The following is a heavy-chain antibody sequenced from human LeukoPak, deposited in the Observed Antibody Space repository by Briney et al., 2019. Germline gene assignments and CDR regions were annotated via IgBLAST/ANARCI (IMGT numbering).Heavy chain of an antibody. V-gene: IGHV4-4*07. Sequence: PSESLSLTCTVSGGSISSYYWSWIRQPAGKGLEWTGRIYTSGSTNYNPSLKSRVTMSVDTSKNQFSLKLSSVTAADTAVYYCARDSLLSWGLLYFDLWGRGTLVTVSS. J-gene: IGHJ2*01. D-gene: IGHD1-26*01. CDR1: GGSISSYY. CDR3: ARDSLLSWGLLYFDL. CDR2: IYTSGST.